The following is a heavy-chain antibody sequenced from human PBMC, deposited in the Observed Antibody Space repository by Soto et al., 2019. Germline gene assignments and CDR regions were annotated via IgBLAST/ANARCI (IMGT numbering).Heavy chain of an antibody. D-gene: IGHD3-10*01. CDR2: ISYDGSNK. CDR3: AKDRIPMVGGVTDFDY. CDR1: GFTFSSYG. V-gene: IGHV3-30*18. J-gene: IGHJ4*02. Sequence: GGSLRLSCAASGFTFSSYGMHWVRQAPGKGLEWVAVISYDGSNKYYADSVKGRFTISRDNSKNTLYLQMNSLRAEDTAVYYCAKDRIPMVGGVTDFDYGGKETLVTFSS.